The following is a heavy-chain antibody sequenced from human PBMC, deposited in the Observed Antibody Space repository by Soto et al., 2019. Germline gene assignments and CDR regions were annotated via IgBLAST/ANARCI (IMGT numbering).Heavy chain of an antibody. J-gene: IGHJ5*02. CDR2: IWYDGSNK. Sequence: QVQLVESGGGVVQPGRSLRLSCAASGFTFSSYGMHWVRQAPGKGLEWVAVIWYDGSNKYYADSVKGRFTISRDNSKNTLYLQMNSRRAEDRAGYYFASISRSGPWGQGTLVTVSS. V-gene: IGHV3-33*01. CDR3: ASISRSGP. D-gene: IGHD3-10*01. CDR1: GFTFSSYG.